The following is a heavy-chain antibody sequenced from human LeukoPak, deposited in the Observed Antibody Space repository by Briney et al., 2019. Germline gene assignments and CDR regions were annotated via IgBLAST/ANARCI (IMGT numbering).Heavy chain of an antibody. D-gene: IGHD6-19*01. V-gene: IGHV1-3*01. J-gene: IGHJ4*02. CDR2: INAGNGNT. Sequence: ASVKVSCKAPGYTFTSYAMHWVRQAPGQRLEWMGWINAGNGNTKYSQKFQGRVTITRDTSASTAYMELSSLRSEDTAVYYCARVFDSSGWSDFDYWGQGTLVTVSS. CDR1: GYTFTSYA. CDR3: ARVFDSSGWSDFDY.